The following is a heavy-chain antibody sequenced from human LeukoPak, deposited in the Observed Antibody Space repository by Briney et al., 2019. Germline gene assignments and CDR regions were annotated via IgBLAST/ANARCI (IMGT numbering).Heavy chain of an antibody. V-gene: IGHV1-2*02. D-gene: IGHD6-19*01. J-gene: IGHJ6*03. CDR3: ARGSIAVAGPYYYYYMDV. CDR1: GYTFTGYY. CDR2: INPNSGGT. Sequence: ASVKVSCKASGYTFTGYYMHWVRQAPGQGLEWMGWINPNSGGTNYAQKFQGRVTMTRDTSISTAYMELSRLRSDDTAVYYCARGSIAVAGPYYYYYMDVWGKGTTVTVSS.